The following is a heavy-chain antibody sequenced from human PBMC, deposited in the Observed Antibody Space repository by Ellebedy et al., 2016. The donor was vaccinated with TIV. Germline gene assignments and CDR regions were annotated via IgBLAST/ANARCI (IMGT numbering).Heavy chain of an antibody. CDR3: ARDHTEVAPAVDYYYYGMDV. V-gene: IGHV3-53*01. CDR1: GFTVSSNY. J-gene: IGHJ6*02. D-gene: IGHD2-2*01. CDR2: IYSGGST. Sequence: GESLKISXAASGFTVSSNYMSWVRQAPGKGLEWVSVIYSGGSTYYADSVKGRFSISRDNSKNTLYLQMNSLRAEDTAVYYCARDHTEVAPAVDYYYYGMDVWGQGTTVTVSS.